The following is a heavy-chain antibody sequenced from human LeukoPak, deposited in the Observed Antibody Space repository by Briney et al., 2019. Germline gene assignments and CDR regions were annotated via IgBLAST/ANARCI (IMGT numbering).Heavy chain of an antibody. CDR2: IKQDGSEK. Sequence: GGSLRLSCAASGFTFSSCWMSWVRQAPGKGLEWVANIKQDGSEKYYVDSVKGRFTISRDNAKNSLYLQMNSLRAEDTAVYYCARVAHFGVVIISNNWFDPWGQGTLVTVSS. J-gene: IGHJ5*02. D-gene: IGHD3-3*01. CDR1: GFTFSSCW. CDR3: ARVAHFGVVIISNNWFDP. V-gene: IGHV3-7*04.